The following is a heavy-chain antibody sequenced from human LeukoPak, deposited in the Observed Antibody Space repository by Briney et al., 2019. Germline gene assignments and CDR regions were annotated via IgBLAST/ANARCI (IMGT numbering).Heavy chain of an antibody. D-gene: IGHD2-15*01. V-gene: IGHV3-21*01. CDR2: ISSSSSYI. Sequence: GGSLRLSCAASGFMFSSNWMSWVRLAPGKGLEWVSSISSSSSYIYYADSVKGRFTISRDNAKNSLYLQMNSLRAEDTAVYYCARGGWLVAATSWFDPWGQGTLVTVSS. J-gene: IGHJ5*02. CDR3: ARGGWLVAATSWFDP. CDR1: GFMFSSNW.